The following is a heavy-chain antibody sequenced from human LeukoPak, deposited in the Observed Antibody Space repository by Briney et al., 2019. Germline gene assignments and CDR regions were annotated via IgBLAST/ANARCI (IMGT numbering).Heavy chain of an antibody. D-gene: IGHD6-6*01. CDR2: IYYNGST. Sequence: SETLSLTCTVSGGSISSSSYYWGWIRQPPGKGLEWIGSIYYNGSTYYNPSLKSRVTISVDTSKNQFSLKLSSVTAADTAVYYCASSISSSLGYYYYMDVWGKGTTVTISS. V-gene: IGHV4-39*01. CDR3: ASSISSSLGYYYYMDV. J-gene: IGHJ6*03. CDR1: GGSISSSSYY.